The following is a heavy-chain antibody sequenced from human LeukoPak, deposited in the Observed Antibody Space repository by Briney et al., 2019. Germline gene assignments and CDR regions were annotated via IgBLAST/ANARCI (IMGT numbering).Heavy chain of an antibody. V-gene: IGHV4-59*01. CDR2: IYYSGST. Sequence: SETLSLTCTVSGGSISSYYWSWIRQPPGKGLEWIGYIYYSGSTNYNPSLKSRVTISVDTSKNRFSLKLSSVTAADTAVYYCAREGYYDSSGLYAFDIWGQGTMVTVSS. CDR1: GGSISSYY. CDR3: AREGYYDSSGLYAFDI. J-gene: IGHJ3*02. D-gene: IGHD3-22*01.